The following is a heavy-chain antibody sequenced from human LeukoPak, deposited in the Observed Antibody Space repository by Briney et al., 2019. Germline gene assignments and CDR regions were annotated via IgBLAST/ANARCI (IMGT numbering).Heavy chain of an antibody. Sequence: GGSLRLSCAASGFTFSSYAMSWVRQAPGKGLEWVSAISGSGGSTYYADSVKGRFTISRDNSKNTLYLQMNSLRAEDTAVYYCAKDRVRDGGYLRLGFGWSFDYWGQGTLVTVSS. J-gene: IGHJ4*02. CDR1: GFTFSSYA. D-gene: IGHD5-12*01. V-gene: IGHV3-23*01. CDR2: ISGSGGST. CDR3: AKDRVRDGGYLRLGFGWSFDY.